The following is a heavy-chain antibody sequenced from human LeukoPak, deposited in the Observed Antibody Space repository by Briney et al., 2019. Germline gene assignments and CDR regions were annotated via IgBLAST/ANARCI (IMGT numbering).Heavy chain of an antibody. CDR2: INHSGST. CDR1: GGSFSGYY. J-gene: IGHJ4*02. V-gene: IGHV4-34*01. D-gene: IGHD1-14*01. Sequence: SETLSLTCAVYGGSFSGYYWSWIRQPPGKGLEWIGEINHSGSTNYNPSLKTRVSISLDTSKTHSSLRLRSVAAADTAVYYCARRRKSTDNWGQGSLVTVSS. CDR3: ARRRKSTDN.